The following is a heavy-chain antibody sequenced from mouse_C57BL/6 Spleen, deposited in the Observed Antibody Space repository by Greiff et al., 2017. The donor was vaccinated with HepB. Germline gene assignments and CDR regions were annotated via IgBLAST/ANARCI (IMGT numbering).Heavy chain of an antibody. D-gene: IGHD2-4*01. CDR1: GYTFTDYN. CDR2: INPNNGGT. CDR3: ARLRVDFYDYDAGAWFAY. V-gene: IGHV1-18*01. Sequence: EVQLQQSGPELVKPGASVKIPCKASGYTFTDYNMDWVKQSHGKSLEWIGDINPNNGGTIYNQKFKGKATLTVDKSSSTAYMELRSLTSEDTAVYYCARLRVDFYDYDAGAWFAYWGQGTLVTVSA. J-gene: IGHJ3*01.